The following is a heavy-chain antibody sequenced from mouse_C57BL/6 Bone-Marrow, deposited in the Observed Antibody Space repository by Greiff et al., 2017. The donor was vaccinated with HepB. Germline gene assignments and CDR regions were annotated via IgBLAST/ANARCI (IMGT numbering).Heavy chain of an antibody. D-gene: IGHD2-5*01. CDR1: GFTFSNYW. J-gene: IGHJ2*01. V-gene: IGHV6-3*01. Sequence: EVKLEESGGGLVQPGGSMKLSCVASGFTFSNYWMNWVGQSPEKGLEWVAQIRLKSDNYATHYAESVKGRFTISRDDSKSSVYLQMNNLRAEDTGIYYCTSNGGGYFDYWGQGTTLTVSS. CDR3: TSNGGGYFDY. CDR2: IRLKSDNYAT.